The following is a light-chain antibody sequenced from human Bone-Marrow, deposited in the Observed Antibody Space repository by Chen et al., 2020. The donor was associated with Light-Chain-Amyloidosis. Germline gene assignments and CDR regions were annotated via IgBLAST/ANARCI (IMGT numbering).Light chain of an antibody. J-gene: IGKJ4*01. CDR3: RQYGTSPLT. V-gene: IGKV3-20*01. CDR2: GSS. Sequence: EIVLTQSPGTLSLSPGEGANLSCRASQTISSNYLTWYQQTFGQAPRLLIYGSSSRATGIPDSYTGNGCGTNFTLTINRLEPEDVAMYYYRQYGTSPLTFGGGTKVEIK. CDR1: QTISSNY.